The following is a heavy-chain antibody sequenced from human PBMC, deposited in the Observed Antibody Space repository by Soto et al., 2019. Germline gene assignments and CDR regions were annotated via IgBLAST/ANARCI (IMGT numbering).Heavy chain of an antibody. CDR1: GGSITSSGYY. V-gene: IGHV4-31*03. J-gene: IGHJ4*02. CDR3: ARGGGSTKVDY. D-gene: IGHD2-2*01. CDR2: TSNSGST. Sequence: QVQLQESGPGLVKPSQTLSLTCTVSGGSITSSGYYWSWIRQHPGEGLEWIGFTSNSGSTSYNPSLKSRVTISVDTSSNQFSLNRKSVTAADPAVYYCARGGGSTKVDYWGQGTLVTVSP.